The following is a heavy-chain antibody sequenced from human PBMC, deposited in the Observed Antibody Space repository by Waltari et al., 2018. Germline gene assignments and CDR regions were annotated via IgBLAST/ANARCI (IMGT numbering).Heavy chain of an antibody. CDR1: GGTFSTYA. D-gene: IGHD2-15*01. V-gene: IGHV1-69*12. Sequence: QVQLVQSGAEVKKPGSSVKVSCTASGGTFSTYAISWVRQAPGQGLEWMGGIIPIFGTPNYAPKFQGRLIISADESTSTAYMELSSLRSQDTAVYYCARDKEVGSASGDINFFDYWGQGTLVAVSS. J-gene: IGHJ4*02. CDR3: ARDKEVGSASGDINFFDY. CDR2: IIPIFGTP.